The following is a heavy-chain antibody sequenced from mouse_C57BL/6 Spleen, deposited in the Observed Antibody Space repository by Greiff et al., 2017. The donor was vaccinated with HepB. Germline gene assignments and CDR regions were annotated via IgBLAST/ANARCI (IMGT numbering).Heavy chain of an antibody. Sequence: VQLQQSGAELARPGASVKLSCKASGYTFTSYGISWVKQRTGQGLEWIGEIYPRSGNTYYNEKFKGKATLTADKSSSTAYMELRSLTSEDSAVYFCARDYGSRGVFAYWGQGTLVTVSA. V-gene: IGHV1-81*01. J-gene: IGHJ3*01. D-gene: IGHD1-1*01. CDR1: GYTFTSYG. CDR3: ARDYGSRGVFAY. CDR2: IYPRSGNT.